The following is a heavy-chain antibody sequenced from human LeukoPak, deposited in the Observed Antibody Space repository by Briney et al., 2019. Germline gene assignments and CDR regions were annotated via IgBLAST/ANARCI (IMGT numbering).Heavy chain of an antibody. D-gene: IGHD6-13*01. Sequence: GGSLRLSCAASGFTFSSYAMSWVRQAPGMGLEWVSGISGSGVTTYHADSVKGRFTISRDKSKNTLYLEMNSLRVEDTAVYYCAKGRTSGAAAGTGLYWGQGTLVTVSS. CDR1: GFTFSSYA. V-gene: IGHV3-23*01. J-gene: IGHJ4*02. CDR2: ISGSGVTT. CDR3: AKGRTSGAAAGTGLY.